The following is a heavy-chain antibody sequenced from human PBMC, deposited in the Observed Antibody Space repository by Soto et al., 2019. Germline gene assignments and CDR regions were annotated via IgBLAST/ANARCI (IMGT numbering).Heavy chain of an antibody. V-gene: IGHV3-23*01. CDR1: GFTFGSYA. D-gene: IGHD2-21*02. CDR2: ITNSGDRT. CDR3: AKETSGDWGYMDV. Sequence: EVQLLESGGGLVQPGGSLRLSCAASGFTFGSYAMTWGRQAPGKGLEWVASITNSGDRTEYAFFVACRFTISRDNSNNMLYLQMKNLRAGDTALYYCAKETSGDWGYMDVWGRGTTVTVSS. J-gene: IGHJ6*03.